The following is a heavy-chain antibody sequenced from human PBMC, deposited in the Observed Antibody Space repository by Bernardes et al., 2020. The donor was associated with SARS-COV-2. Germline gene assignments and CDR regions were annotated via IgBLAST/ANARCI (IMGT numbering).Heavy chain of an antibody. V-gene: IGHV4-59*01. Sequence: SETLSLTCTVSGGSISAYYWSWFRQPPGKGLEWIGYIYYSGSTNYNPSLKSRVTISVDTSKNQFSLKLSSVTAADTAVYYCARDESYGYAGMDVWGQGTPVTVSS. CDR2: IYYSGST. J-gene: IGHJ6*02. CDR1: GGSISAYY. CDR3: ARDESYGYAGMDV. D-gene: IGHD5-18*01.